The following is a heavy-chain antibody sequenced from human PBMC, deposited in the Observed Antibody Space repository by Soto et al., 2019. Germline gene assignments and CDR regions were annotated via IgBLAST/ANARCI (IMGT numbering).Heavy chain of an antibody. CDR3: ARGKMNEQWLAPSFDY. V-gene: IGHV1-69*01. Sequence: QVQLVQSGAEVKKPGSSVKVSCKASGGTFSSYAISWVRQAPGQGLEWMGGFIPIFGTANYAQKFQGRVTITADESTSTAYMELSSLRSEDTAVYYCARGKMNEQWLAPSFDYWGQGTLVTVSS. J-gene: IGHJ4*02. D-gene: IGHD6-19*01. CDR1: GGTFSSYA. CDR2: FIPIFGTA.